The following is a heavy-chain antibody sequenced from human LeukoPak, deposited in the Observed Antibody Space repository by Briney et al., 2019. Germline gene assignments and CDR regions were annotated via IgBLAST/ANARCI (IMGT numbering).Heavy chain of an antibody. V-gene: IGHV3-21*01. Sequence: GGSLRLSCAASGFTFSSYSMNWVRQAPGKGLEWVSSISSSSSYIYYADSVKGRFTISRDNAKNSLYLQMNSLRAEDTAVYYCARGSGGYYDSSGLYYFDYWGQGTLVTVSS. CDR1: GFTFSSYS. D-gene: IGHD3-22*01. CDR2: ISSSSSYI. J-gene: IGHJ4*02. CDR3: ARGSGGYYDSSGLYYFDY.